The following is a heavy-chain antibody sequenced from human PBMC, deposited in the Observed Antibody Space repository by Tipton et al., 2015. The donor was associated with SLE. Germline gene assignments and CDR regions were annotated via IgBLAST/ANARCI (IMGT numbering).Heavy chain of an antibody. CDR3: ARAAYYYDSYDY. CDR2: IYSSGTT. D-gene: IGHD3-22*01. J-gene: IGHJ4*02. V-gene: IGHV4-59*08. Sequence: GLVKPSETLSLTCTVSGGSISSYYWNWIRQPPGKGLEWIGYIYSSGTTNYNPSLKSRVTISVDTSKNQFSLKLSSVIAADMAVYYCARAAYYYDSYDYWGQGTLVTVSS. CDR1: GGSISSYY.